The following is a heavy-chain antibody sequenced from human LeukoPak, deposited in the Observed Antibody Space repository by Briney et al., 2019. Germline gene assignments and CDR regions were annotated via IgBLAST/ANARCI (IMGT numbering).Heavy chain of an antibody. CDR1: GFTFSSYW. D-gene: IGHD1-26*01. Sequence: PGGSLRLSCAASGFTFSSYWMHWVRQAPGKGLVWVSRINSDGSSTSYADSVKGRFTISRDDGKNSLYLQMNSLRAEDTAVYYCARDRIVGATPYDYWGQGSLVTVSS. V-gene: IGHV3-74*01. CDR2: INSDGSST. J-gene: IGHJ4*02. CDR3: ARDRIVGATPYDY.